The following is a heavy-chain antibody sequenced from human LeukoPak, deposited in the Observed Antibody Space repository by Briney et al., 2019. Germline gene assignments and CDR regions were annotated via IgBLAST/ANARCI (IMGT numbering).Heavy chain of an antibody. D-gene: IGHD1-26*01. CDR1: GYSISSGYY. CDR3: TRDGMKGAGGDAFDI. CDR2: IYHGGST. V-gene: IGHV4-38-2*02. Sequence: SETLSLTCTVSGYSISSGYYWGWIRQPPGKGLEWIGSIYHGGSTYYNPSLDSRVTISVDTSNNQLSLKVTFVTAADTAVHYCTRDGMKGAGGDAFDIWGQGTMVTVSS. J-gene: IGHJ3*02.